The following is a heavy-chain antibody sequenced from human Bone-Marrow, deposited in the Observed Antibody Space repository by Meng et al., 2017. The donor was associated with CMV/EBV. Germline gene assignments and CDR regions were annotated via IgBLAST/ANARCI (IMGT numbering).Heavy chain of an antibody. CDR1: GYTFTGYD. J-gene: IGHJ6*02. CDR2: MNPTSGKT. Sequence: ASVKVSCKASGYTFTGYDINWVRQATGQGLEWMGWMNPTSGKTGYARKFQGRVTISRNTSINTAYMELSRLTSDDTAVYSCARRGPDYYYAMDVWGQGTTVTVSS. V-gene: IGHV1-8*03. CDR3: ARRGPDYYYAMDV.